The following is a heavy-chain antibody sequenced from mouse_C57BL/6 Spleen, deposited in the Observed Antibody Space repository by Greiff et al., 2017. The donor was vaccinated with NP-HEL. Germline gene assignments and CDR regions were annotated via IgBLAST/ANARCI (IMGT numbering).Heavy chain of an antibody. J-gene: IGHJ4*01. CDR1: GYAFSSSW. CDR2: IYPGDGDT. CDR3: ARRRAYYGNYDAMDY. D-gene: IGHD2-10*01. V-gene: IGHV1-82*01. Sequence: VQLQQSGPELVKPGASVKISCKASGYAFSSSWMNWVKQRPGKGLEWIGRIYPGDGDTNYNGKFKGKATLTADKSSSTAYMQLSSLTSEDSAVYFCARRRAYYGNYDAMDYWGQGTSVTVSS.